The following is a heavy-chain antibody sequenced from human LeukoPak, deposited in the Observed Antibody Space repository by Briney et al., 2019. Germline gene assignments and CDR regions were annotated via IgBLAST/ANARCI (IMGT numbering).Heavy chain of an antibody. Sequence: GGSLRLSCAASGFTFSSYSMNWVRQAPGQGLEWVSYISSSSSTIYYADSVKGRFTISRDNAKNSLYLQMNSLRAEDTAVYYCARAAAGKSDYWGQGTLVTVSS. D-gene: IGHD6-13*01. CDR1: GFTFSSYS. V-gene: IGHV3-48*04. CDR2: ISSSSSTI. CDR3: ARAAAGKSDY. J-gene: IGHJ4*02.